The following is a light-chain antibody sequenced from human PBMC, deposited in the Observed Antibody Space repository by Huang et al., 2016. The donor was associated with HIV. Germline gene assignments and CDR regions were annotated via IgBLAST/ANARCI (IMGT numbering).Light chain of an antibody. CDR2: LAS. Sequence: DIVMTQSPLSLSVAPGEPASISCTSSQRLLNRNGYNYVDWYLQKPGQSPQLLIYLASNRAAGVPDRFSGSGSGKKFTLKIGGVEAEDVGVYYCMQALQTPYTFGQGTKLEIK. CDR3: MQALQTPYT. V-gene: IGKV2-28*01. J-gene: IGKJ2*01. CDR1: QRLLNRNGYNY.